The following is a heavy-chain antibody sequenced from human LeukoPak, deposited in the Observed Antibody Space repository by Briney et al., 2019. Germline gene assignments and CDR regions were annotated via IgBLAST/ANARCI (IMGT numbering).Heavy chain of an antibody. CDR2: IYYSGST. D-gene: IGHD1-26*01. CDR3: ARVVGATSQDTFDI. J-gene: IGHJ3*02. V-gene: IGHV4-59*01. CDR1: GGSSNSYY. Sequence: SETLPLTCTGSGGSSNSYYWSWIRQPPGKGLEGSGYIYYSGSTNHNPSLMSRVTISVDTSKTQFSLKLSSVTAADTAVYYCARVVGATSQDTFDIWGQGTMVTVSS.